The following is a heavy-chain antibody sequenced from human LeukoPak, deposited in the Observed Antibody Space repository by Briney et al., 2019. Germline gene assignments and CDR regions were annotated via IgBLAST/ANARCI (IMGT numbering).Heavy chain of an antibody. CDR2: IIAAFDKA. Sequence: ASVKVSCTVSGDSFSRYVISWVRQAPGQGPEWMGGIIAAFDKANYAQKFRGRVTISADKSTSTAHLEVDSLTTGDTAIYYCARDSQRGAQRGFQYWGQGTLFTVSS. D-gene: IGHD1-26*01. CDR3: ARDSQRGAQRGFQY. J-gene: IGHJ1*01. V-gene: IGHV1-69*06. CDR1: GDSFSRYV.